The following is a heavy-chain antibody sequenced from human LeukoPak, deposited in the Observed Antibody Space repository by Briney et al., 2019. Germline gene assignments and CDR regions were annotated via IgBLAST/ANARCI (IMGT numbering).Heavy chain of an antibody. V-gene: IGHV4-59*01. CDR3: VREGYDSSGYYLDS. Sequence: SETLPLTCTVSGGSISGYYWSWFRQPPGKGLEWFGWIHNSGSTENNPSLKSRVTMSVDTSKNQISLRLYSVTAADTAVYYCVREGYDSSGYYLDSWGQGTLVTVSS. CDR1: GGSISGYY. CDR2: IHNSGST. J-gene: IGHJ4*02. D-gene: IGHD3-22*01.